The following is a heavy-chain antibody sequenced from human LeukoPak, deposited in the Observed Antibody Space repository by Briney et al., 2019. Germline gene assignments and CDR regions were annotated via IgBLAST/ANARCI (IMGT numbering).Heavy chain of an antibody. CDR2: IWYDGSNK. D-gene: IGHD4-23*01. J-gene: IGHJ4*02. Sequence: GGSLRLSCAASGFTFSGYGMHWVRQAPGKGLEWVAVIWYDGSNKYYADSVKGRFTISRDNSKNTLYLQMNSLRAEDTAVYYCARDSSLRWTRYYFDYWGQGTLVTVSS. V-gene: IGHV3-33*01. CDR1: GFTFSGYG. CDR3: ARDSSLRWTRYYFDY.